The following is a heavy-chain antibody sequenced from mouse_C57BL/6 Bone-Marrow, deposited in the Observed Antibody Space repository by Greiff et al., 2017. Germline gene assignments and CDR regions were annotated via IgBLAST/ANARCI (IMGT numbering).Heavy chain of an antibody. J-gene: IGHJ3*01. D-gene: IGHD1-2*01. V-gene: IGHV5-9-1*02. CDR1: GFTFSSYA. CDR2: ISSGGDYL. CDR3: TRDARTTARRRFAY. Sequence: EVQLVESGEGLVKPGGSLKLSCAASGFTFSSYAMSWVRQTPEKRLEWVAYISSGGDYLYYADTVKGRFTISRDNARNTLYLQMSSLKSEDTAMYYCTRDARTTARRRFAYWGQGTLVTVSA.